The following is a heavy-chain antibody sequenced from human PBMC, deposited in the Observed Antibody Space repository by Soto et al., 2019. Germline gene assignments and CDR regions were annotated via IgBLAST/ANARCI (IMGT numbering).Heavy chain of an antibody. D-gene: IGHD4-17*01. CDR1: GFTVSSNY. CDR2: IYSGGST. J-gene: IGHJ4*02. Sequence: EVQLVESGGGLVQPGGSLRLSCVASGFTVSSNYMSWVRQAPGKGLEWVSVIYSGGSTYYADSVKGRFTISRDNSKNTLYLQMNSLRAEDTAVYYCARVEGYGDYGLDYWGQGTLVTVSS. V-gene: IGHV3-66*01. CDR3: ARVEGYGDYGLDY.